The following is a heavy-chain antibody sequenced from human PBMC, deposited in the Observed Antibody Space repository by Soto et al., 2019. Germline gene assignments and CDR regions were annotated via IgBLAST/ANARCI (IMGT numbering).Heavy chain of an antibody. CDR1: GVTVSDTW. V-gene: IGHV3-15*01. D-gene: IGHD3-10*01. CDR2: IKSKNDGATV. Sequence: EVQLVESGGGWVKPGEYLRLSCAASGVTVSDTWRAWVRQAPGKGLEWVGRIKSKNDGATVDYAASVKGRFTISRDESKNTLYLQMNSLKTEDTALYYCTTPKGSWGVAFDYWGQGTLVTVSS. CDR3: TTPKGSWGVAFDY. J-gene: IGHJ4*02.